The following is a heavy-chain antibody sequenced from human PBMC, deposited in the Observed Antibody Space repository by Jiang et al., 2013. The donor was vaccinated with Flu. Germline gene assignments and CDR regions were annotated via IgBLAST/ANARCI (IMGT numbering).Heavy chain of an antibody. D-gene: IGHD3-10*01. CDR3: ARGRRYYGSGSYTAY. CDR2: MNPNSGNT. V-gene: IGHV1-8*01. Sequence: TGQGLEWMGWMNPNSGNTGYAQKFQGRVTMTRNTSISTAYMELSSLRSEDTAVYYCARGRRYYGSGSYTAYWGQGTLVTVSS. J-gene: IGHJ4*02.